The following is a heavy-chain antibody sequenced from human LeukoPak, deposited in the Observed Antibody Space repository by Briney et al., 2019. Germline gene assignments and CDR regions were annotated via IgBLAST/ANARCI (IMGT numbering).Heavy chain of an antibody. CDR1: GFTFSSYW. Sequence: GGSLRLSCAASGFTFSSYWVHWVRQAPGKGLVWVSRINSDGSSTSYADSVKGRFTISRDNAKNTLYLQMNSLRAEDTAVYYCARRYSSSSGYYYYYYMDVWGKGTTVTVSS. V-gene: IGHV3-74*01. J-gene: IGHJ6*03. CDR3: ARRYSSSSGYYYYYYMDV. CDR2: INSDGSST. D-gene: IGHD6-6*01.